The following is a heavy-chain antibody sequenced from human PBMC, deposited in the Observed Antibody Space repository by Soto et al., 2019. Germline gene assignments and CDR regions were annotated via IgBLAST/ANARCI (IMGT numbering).Heavy chain of an antibody. Sequence: QLQLQESGPGLVKPSETLSLTCTVSGGSISSSSYYWGWIRQPPGKGLEWIGSIYYSGSTYYNPSLKSRVTISVDTSKNQFSLKLSSVTAADTAVYYCATAPGIAAVSSDYWGQGTLVTVSS. CDR1: GGSISSSSYY. J-gene: IGHJ4*02. D-gene: IGHD6-13*01. CDR2: IYYSGST. V-gene: IGHV4-39*01. CDR3: ATAPGIAAVSSDY.